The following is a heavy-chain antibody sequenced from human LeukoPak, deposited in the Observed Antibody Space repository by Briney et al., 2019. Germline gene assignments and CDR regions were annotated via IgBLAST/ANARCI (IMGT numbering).Heavy chain of an antibody. CDR3: ARGYWSGYSYNWFDP. J-gene: IGHJ5*02. Sequence: APVKVSCKASGYTFINYDINWVRQTTGQGLEWMGWMNPNSGNTGYAQKFQGRVTMTRTTSMSTAYMELNSLRSEDTAVYYCARGYWSGYSYNWFDPWGQGTLVTVSS. V-gene: IGHV1-8*01. D-gene: IGHD3-3*01. CDR1: GYTFINYD. CDR2: MNPNSGNT.